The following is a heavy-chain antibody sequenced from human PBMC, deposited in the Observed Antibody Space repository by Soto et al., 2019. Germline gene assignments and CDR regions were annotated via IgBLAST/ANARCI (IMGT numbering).Heavy chain of an antibody. CDR1: GYSFAGYW. Sequence: GESLKISCKGSGYSFAGYWITWVRQKPGKGLEWMGRIDPSDSQTYYSPSFRGHVTISATKSITTVFLQWSSLRASDTAMYYCARQIYDSDTGPNFQYYFDTWGQGTPVTVSS. J-gene: IGHJ4*02. CDR3: ARQIYDSDTGPNFQYYFDT. D-gene: IGHD3-22*01. CDR2: IDPSDSQT. V-gene: IGHV5-10-1*01.